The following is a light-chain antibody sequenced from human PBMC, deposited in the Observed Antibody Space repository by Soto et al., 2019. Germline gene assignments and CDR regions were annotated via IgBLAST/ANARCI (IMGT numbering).Light chain of an antibody. J-gene: IGLJ1*01. CDR3: YSYAGSTTPIV. CDR1: SSDVGSYNL. Sequence: QSALTQPASVSGSPGQSITISCTGTSSDVGSYNLVSWYQQHPGKAPKLMIYEGSKRPSGVSNRFSGSKSGNTASLTISGLQAEDEADYYCYSYAGSTTPIVFGTGTKVTVL. V-gene: IGLV2-23*01. CDR2: EGS.